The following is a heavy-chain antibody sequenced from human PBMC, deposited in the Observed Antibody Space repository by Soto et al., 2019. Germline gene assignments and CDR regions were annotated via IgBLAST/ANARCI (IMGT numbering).Heavy chain of an antibody. CDR3: GKGGWLDY. V-gene: IGHV3-23*01. CDR1: GFTFSSYD. Sequence: EVQLLESGGNLVQPGGSLRLSCVASGFTFSSYDMSWVRQAPGKGLEWVSLINTSGGGTYYADSVKGRFTISRDNSKNKMYLKVNSLRAEDTDVYYCGKGGWLDYWGKGTLETVSS. J-gene: IGHJ4*02. D-gene: IGHD2-15*01. CDR2: INTSGGGT.